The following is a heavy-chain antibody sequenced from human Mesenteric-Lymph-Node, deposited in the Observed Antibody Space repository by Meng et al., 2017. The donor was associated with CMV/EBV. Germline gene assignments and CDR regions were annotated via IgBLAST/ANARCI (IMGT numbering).Heavy chain of an antibody. Sequence: GESLKISCAASGFTFSNYAMSWVRQAPGKGLKWVSIITDSGGRTFYADSVKGRFTLSRDNSENTLYLQMNGLRVEDTAVYYCAKDRVYQLHSLDYWGQGTLVTVSS. CDR1: GFTFSNYA. J-gene: IGHJ4*02. CDR3: AKDRVYQLHSLDY. CDR2: ITDSGGRT. D-gene: IGHD6-19*01. V-gene: IGHV3-23*01.